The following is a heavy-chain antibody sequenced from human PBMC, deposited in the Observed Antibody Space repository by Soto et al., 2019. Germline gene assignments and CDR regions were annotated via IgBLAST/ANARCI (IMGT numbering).Heavy chain of an antibody. Sequence: SVRVCCTASGCPLTSSAWQWVRQARGQRLEWIGWIVVGSGNTNYAQKFQERVTITRDMSTSTAYMELSSLRSEDTAVYYCAADRGYSYGYRYYYGMDVWGQGTTVTVTS. D-gene: IGHD5-18*01. CDR3: AADRGYSYGYRYYYGMDV. CDR2: IVVGSGNT. CDR1: GCPLTSSA. J-gene: IGHJ6*02. V-gene: IGHV1-58*01.